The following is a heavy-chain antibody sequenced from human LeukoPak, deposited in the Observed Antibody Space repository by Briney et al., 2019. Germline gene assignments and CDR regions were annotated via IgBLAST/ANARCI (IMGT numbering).Heavy chain of an antibody. V-gene: IGHV3-7*01. D-gene: IGHD6-25*01. CDR1: GFTFSSYS. CDR3: ARDCGPLDY. J-gene: IGHJ4*02. CDR2: IKQDGSEK. Sequence: GGSLRLSCAASGFTFSSYSMNWVRQAPGKGLEWVANIKQDGSEKYYVDSVKGRFTISRDNAKNSLYLQMNSLRAEDTAVYFCARDCGPLDYWGQGTLVTVSS.